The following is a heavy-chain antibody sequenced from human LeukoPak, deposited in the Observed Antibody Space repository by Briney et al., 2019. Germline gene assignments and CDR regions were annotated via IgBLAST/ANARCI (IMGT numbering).Heavy chain of an antibody. CDR3: ARAPANKYDSRLSEDY. D-gene: IGHD3-22*01. CDR1: GYTFTSYY. Sequence: ASVKVSCKASGYTFTSYYIHWVRQAPGQGLEWMGIINPGDGTTSYAQKFQGRVTMTRDTSTSTVYMELRSLRSEDTAVYYCARAPANKYDSRLSEDYWGQGTLVTVSS. CDR2: INPGDGTT. V-gene: IGHV1-46*01. J-gene: IGHJ4*02.